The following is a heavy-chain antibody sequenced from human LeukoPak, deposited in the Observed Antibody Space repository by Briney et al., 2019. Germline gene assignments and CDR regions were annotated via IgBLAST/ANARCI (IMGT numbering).Heavy chain of an antibody. Sequence: PGGSLRLSCAASGCTFSNYEMNWVRQAPGKGLEWVSHISSSGTTTYDADSVKGRFTISRDNAKKSLYLQMNSLRVEDTAVYYCARSFDIWGQGTMVTVSS. CDR2: ISSSGTTT. CDR1: GCTFSNYE. V-gene: IGHV3-48*03. J-gene: IGHJ3*02. CDR3: ARSFDI.